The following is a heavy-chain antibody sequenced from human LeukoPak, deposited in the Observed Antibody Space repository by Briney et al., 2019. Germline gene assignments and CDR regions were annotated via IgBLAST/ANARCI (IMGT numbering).Heavy chain of an antibody. V-gene: IGHV3-74*01. CDR2: INNDGSSV. CDR1: GFMFSYDW. J-gene: IGHJ4*02. D-gene: IGHD1-7*01. Sequence: GGSLRLSCAASGFMFSYDWMHWARHTSGKGLMWVSRINNDGSSVSYEDSVKGRFPISRDNAKNTLYLQMNSLRDEDTGVYYCVTNPIGGTNYWGQGTLVTVSS. CDR3: VTNPIGGTNY.